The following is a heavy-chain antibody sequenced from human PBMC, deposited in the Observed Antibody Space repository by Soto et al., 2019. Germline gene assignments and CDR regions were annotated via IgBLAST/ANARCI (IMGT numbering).Heavy chain of an antibody. Sequence: ASVKVSCKVSGYTLTELSMHWVRQAPGKGREWMGGFDPEDGETIYAKKFQGRVTMTEDTSTDTAYMELSSLRSEDTAVYYCATDSYSSSSKYYYYYGMDVWGQGTTVTVSS. J-gene: IGHJ6*02. CDR2: FDPEDGET. CDR3: ATDSYSSSSKYYYYYGMDV. D-gene: IGHD6-6*01. CDR1: GYTLTELS. V-gene: IGHV1-24*01.